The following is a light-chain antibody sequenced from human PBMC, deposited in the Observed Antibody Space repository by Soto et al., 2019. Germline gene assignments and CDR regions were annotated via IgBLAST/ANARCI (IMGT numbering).Light chain of an antibody. CDR3: ISYTFTSTWV. CDR2: EVS. J-gene: IGLJ3*02. V-gene: IGLV2-14*01. CDR1: SSDVGTYNY. Sequence: QSALTQPASVSGSPGQSITISCTGTSSDVGTYNYVSWYQQHPGKAPKLMIYEVSNRPSGVSNRFSGSKSGNTASLTISGLQAEDEADYYCISYTFTSTWVFGGGTKVTVL.